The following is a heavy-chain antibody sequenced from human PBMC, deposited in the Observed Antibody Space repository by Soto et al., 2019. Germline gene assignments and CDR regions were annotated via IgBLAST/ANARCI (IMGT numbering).Heavy chain of an antibody. J-gene: IGHJ4*02. CDR2: IGGSGTIT. D-gene: IGHD2-21*02. Sequence: PGGSLRLSCAASGLTFSYFAMSWLRRATGKGLEWVSTIGGSGTITYYADSVMGRVTISRDNSRNIVYLQMNSLRAEDTVVYYCAKGMVLSAPGPFDYWGQGALVPVS. V-gene: IGHV3-23*01. CDR3: AKGMVLSAPGPFDY. CDR1: GLTFSYFA.